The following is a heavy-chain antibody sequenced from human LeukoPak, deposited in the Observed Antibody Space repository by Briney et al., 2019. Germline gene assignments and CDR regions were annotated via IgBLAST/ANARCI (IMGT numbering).Heavy chain of an antibody. CDR3: ARTYYDYVGGSYRPTNFDY. CDR1: GYTFTNFY. D-gene: IGHD3-16*02. J-gene: IGHJ4*02. CDR2: IIHIFGTA. V-gene: IGHV1-69*06. Sequence: GASVKVSCKASGYTFTNFYMHWVRQAPGQGLEWMGGIIHIFGTANYAQKFQGRVTITADKSTSTAYMELSSLRPDDTAVYYCARTYYDYVGGSYRPTNFDYWGQGTLVTVSS.